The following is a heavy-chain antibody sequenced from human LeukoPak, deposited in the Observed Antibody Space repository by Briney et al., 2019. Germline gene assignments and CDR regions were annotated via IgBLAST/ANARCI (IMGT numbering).Heavy chain of an antibody. J-gene: IGHJ4*02. Sequence: SVKVSCTASGGTFSSYAISWVRQAPGQGLEWMGGIIPIFGTANYAQKFQGRVTITADESTSTAYMELSSLRSEDTAVYYCASPDTLGYCSSTSCYAFDYWGQGTLVTVSS. CDR3: ASPDTLGYCSSTSCYAFDY. CDR1: GGTFSSYA. V-gene: IGHV1-69*01. CDR2: IIPIFGTA. D-gene: IGHD2-2*01.